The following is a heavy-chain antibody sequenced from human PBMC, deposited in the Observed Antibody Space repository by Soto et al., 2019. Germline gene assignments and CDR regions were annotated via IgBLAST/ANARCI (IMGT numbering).Heavy chain of an antibody. V-gene: IGHV3-23*01. CDR3: VKFPVITASYYYQDMDV. CDR1: GFTFSTYP. Sequence: EVQLLESGGGLVQPGGSLRLSCAASGFTFSTYPMNWVRQAPGKGLEWVSGISGSGISTFYVDTVKGRFTISRDNSKNTVFLQINSPRAEDTAIYYCVKFPVITASYYYQDMDVWGQGTTVTVSS. D-gene: IGHD4-4*01. J-gene: IGHJ6*03. CDR2: ISGSGIST.